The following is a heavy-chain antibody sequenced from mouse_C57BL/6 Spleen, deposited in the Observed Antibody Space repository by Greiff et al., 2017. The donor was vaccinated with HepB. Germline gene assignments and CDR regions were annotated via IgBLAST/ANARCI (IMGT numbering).Heavy chain of an antibody. V-gene: IGHV1-52*01. Sequence: QVQLQQPGAELVRPGSSVKLSCKASGYTFTSYWMHWVKQRPIQGLEWIGNIDPSDSETHYNQKFKDKATLTVDKSSSTAYMQLSSLTSEDSAVYYGARSHLSWSFDVWGTGTTVTDSS. D-gene: IGHD6-1*01. CDR1: GYTFTSYW. J-gene: IGHJ1*03. CDR2: IDPSDSET. CDR3: ARSHLSWSFDV.